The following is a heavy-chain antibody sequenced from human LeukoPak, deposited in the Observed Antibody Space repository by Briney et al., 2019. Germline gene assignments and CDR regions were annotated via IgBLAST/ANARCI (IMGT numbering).Heavy chain of an antibody. Sequence: PGGSLRLSCAASGFTFSSYGMHWVRQAPGKGLEWVAVISYDGSNKYYADSVKGRFTISRDNSKNTLYLQMNSLRAEDTAVYYCAKGYYDILTGYSAVDYWGQGTLVTVSS. J-gene: IGHJ4*02. V-gene: IGHV3-30*18. CDR2: ISYDGSNK. CDR3: AKGYYDILTGYSAVDY. D-gene: IGHD3-9*01. CDR1: GFTFSSYG.